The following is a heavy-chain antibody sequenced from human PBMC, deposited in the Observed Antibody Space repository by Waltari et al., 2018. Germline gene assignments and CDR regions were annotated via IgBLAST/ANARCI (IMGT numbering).Heavy chain of an antibody. Sequence: EVQLVESGGGLVQPGGSLRLSCAASGFTFSSYSMNWVRQAPGKGLEWVSYISSSSSTRYYADSVKGRFTISRDNAKNSLYLQMNSLRAEDTAVYYFASRAIQGSGLYYYYYMDVWGKGTTVTVSS. CDR2: ISSSSSTR. CDR1: GFTFSSYS. J-gene: IGHJ6*03. V-gene: IGHV3-48*04. CDR3: ASRAIQGSGLYYYYYMDV. D-gene: IGHD1-26*01.